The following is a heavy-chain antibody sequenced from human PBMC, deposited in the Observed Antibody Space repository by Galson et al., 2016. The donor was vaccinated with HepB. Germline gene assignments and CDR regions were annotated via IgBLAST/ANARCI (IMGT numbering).Heavy chain of an antibody. CDR1: GYTFTDYG. J-gene: IGHJ4*02. V-gene: IGHV1-18*04. CDR3: ARDQRGLLGDY. D-gene: IGHD3-3*01. CDR2: ISTYSATR. Sequence: SVKVSCKASGYTFTDYGISWVRQAPGQRPEWMGWISTYSATRNYAQKFQDRFTMTTDTSTGTVYMELSSLRSDDTAVYYCARDQRGLLGDYWGQGSLITVSS.